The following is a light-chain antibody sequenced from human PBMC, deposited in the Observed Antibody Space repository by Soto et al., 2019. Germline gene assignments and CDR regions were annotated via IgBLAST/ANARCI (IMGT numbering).Light chain of an antibody. CDR1: SSSIGAGYD. CDR3: QSYDSSLSGYV. Sequence: VLTQPPSVSGAPGPRVTIYCTESSSSIGAGYDVPWYQPLPGTAPKLLIYGNSNRPARVPDRFAGSRSGTSASLAVTGLQADDEADYYCQSYDSSLSGYVFGTGTKVTVL. J-gene: IGLJ1*01. CDR2: GNS. V-gene: IGLV1-40*01.